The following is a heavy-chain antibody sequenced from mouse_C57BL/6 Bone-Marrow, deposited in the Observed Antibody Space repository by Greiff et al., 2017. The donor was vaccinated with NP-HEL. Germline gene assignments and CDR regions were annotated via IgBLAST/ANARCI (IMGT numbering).Heavy chain of an antibody. D-gene: IGHD1-1*01. CDR3: ARHGGTTVVARAMDY. CDR2: IWSDGST. CDR1: GFSLTSYG. V-gene: IGHV2-6-1*01. J-gene: IGHJ4*01. Sequence: QMQLKESGPGLVAPSQSLSITCTVSGFSLTSYGVHWVRQPPGKGLEWLVVIWSDGSTTYNSALKSRLSISKDNSKSQVFLKMNSLQTDDTAMYYCARHGGTTVVARAMDYWGQGTSVTVSS.